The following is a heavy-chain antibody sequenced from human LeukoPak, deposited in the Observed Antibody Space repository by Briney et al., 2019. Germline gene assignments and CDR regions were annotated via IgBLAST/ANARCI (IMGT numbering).Heavy chain of an antibody. CDR3: ARGPSPFGELPDY. CDR1: GGSISGDGYH. CDR2: IHYSGST. D-gene: IGHD3-10*01. J-gene: IGHJ4*02. Sequence: SSETLSLTCSVSGGSISGDGYHWGWIRRPPGKGLEWIGSIHYSGSTCYKTSLKSRVTIDVDTSKNQFSLKLSSVTAADTAVYYCARGPSPFGELPDYWGRGTLVTVSS. V-gene: IGHV4-39*01.